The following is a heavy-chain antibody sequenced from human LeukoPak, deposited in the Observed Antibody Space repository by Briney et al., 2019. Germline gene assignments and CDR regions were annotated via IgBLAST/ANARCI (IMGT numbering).Heavy chain of an antibody. V-gene: IGHV4-30-2*01. D-gene: IGHD3-22*01. CDR3: ARVGYYDSSGYYDWFDP. Sequence: SETLSLTCAVSGGSISSGGYSWSWIRQPPGKGLEWIGYIYHSGSTYYNPSLKSRVTISVDRSKNQFSLKLSSETAADTAVYYCARVGYYDSSGYYDWFDPWGQGTLVTVSS. CDR1: GGSISSGGYS. CDR2: IYHSGST. J-gene: IGHJ5*02.